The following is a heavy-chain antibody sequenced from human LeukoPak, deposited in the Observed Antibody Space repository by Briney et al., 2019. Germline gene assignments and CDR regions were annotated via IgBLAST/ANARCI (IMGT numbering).Heavy chain of an antibody. V-gene: IGHV4-59*12. CDR1: GGSISGYF. J-gene: IGHJ5*02. D-gene: IGHD3-10*01. CDR2: IYYTGST. Sequence: SETLSLTCTVSGGSISGYFWSWIRQPPGMGLEFIGYIYYTGSTNYNPSLKSRVIMSVDTSTNQLSLMLTSVTAADTAVYYCARRYGSGSYYNRRIFAGGPNWFDPWGQGTLVTVSS. CDR3: ARRYGSGSYYNRRIFAGGPNWFDP.